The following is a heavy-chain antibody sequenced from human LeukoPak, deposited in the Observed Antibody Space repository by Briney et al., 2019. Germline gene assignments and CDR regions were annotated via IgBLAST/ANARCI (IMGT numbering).Heavy chain of an antibody. CDR2: IYYSGST. CDR3: AGGIAARGITPSYYYYMDV. J-gene: IGHJ6*03. D-gene: IGHD6-6*01. Sequence: SEALSLTCTVSGGSISSSSYYWGWIRQPPGTGLEWIGSIYYSGSTYYNPSLKSRVTISVDTSKNQFSLKLSSVTAADTAVYYCAGGIAARGITPSYYYYMDVWGKGTTVTVSS. V-gene: IGHV4-39*01. CDR1: GGSISSSSYY.